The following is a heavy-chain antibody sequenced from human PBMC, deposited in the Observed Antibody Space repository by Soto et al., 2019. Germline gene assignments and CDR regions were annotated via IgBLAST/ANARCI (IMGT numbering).Heavy chain of an antibody. D-gene: IGHD3-16*01. J-gene: IGHJ4*02. CDR1: GGSIYNYY. V-gene: IGHV4-59*01. CDR2: ISYSGNTT. Sequence: QVQLQESGPGLVKPSETLSLTCTVSGGSIYNYYWSWIRQPPGKGLEWIGYISYSGNTTNYNPSLKTRVTTALDTSKNQLSLRLRSVTAADTAVYYCATAIRYAYDSWGQGTLVTVSS. CDR3: ATAIRYAYDS.